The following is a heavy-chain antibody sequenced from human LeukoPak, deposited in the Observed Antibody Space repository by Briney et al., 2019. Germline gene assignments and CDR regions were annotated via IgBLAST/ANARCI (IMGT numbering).Heavy chain of an antibody. CDR2: MYYSGST. V-gene: IGHV4-30-4*01. Sequence: SETLCLSPTLSVGSISRGDYYWGWIRQPPGKGLEWIVYMYYSGSTYYNPSLKRRATISVDTSKNQFSLKVRSVTAADKAVYYCARPYYYDSRIDHLGQGTLVTVSS. CDR3: ARPYYYDSRIDH. D-gene: IGHD3-22*01. CDR1: VGSISRGDYY. J-gene: IGHJ5*02.